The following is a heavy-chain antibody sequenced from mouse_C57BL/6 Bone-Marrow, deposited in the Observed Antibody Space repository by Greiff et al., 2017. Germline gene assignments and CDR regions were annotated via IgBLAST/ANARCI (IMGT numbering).Heavy chain of an antibody. V-gene: IGHV1-5*01. J-gene: IGHJ3*01. CDR1: GYTFTSYW. Sequence: FQLQQSGTVLARPGASVKMSCKTSGYTFTSYWMHWVKQRPGQGLEWIGAIYPGNSDTSYNQKFKGKAKLTAVTSASTAYMELSSLTNEDSAVYCCTQGLGRAWFAYWGQGTLVTVSA. CDR2: IYPGNSDT. D-gene: IGHD4-1*01. CDR3: TQGLGRAWFAY.